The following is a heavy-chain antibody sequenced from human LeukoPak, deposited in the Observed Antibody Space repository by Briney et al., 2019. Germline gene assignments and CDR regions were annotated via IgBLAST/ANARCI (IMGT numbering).Heavy chain of an antibody. CDR2: ISGNSGAT. Sequence: GALRLSCATSGFTFSSYPMSWVRQAPGRGLEWVSVISGNSGATYYADSVKGRFTISRDNAKNTVYLQMNNLRGEDTALYYCSKAGDTNYYRHGDYWGQGTLVTVSS. J-gene: IGHJ4*02. V-gene: IGHV3-23*01. CDR1: GFTFSSYP. D-gene: IGHD4-11*01. CDR3: SKAGDTNYYRHGDY.